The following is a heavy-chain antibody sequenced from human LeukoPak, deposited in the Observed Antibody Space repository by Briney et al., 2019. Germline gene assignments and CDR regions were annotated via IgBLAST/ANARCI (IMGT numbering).Heavy chain of an antibody. CDR3: ARGGMQQLELDY. Sequence: PSETLSLTCAVYGGSFSGYYWSWNRQPPGKGLEWIGEINHSGSTNYNPSLKSRVTISVDTSKNQFSLKLSSVTAADTAVYYCARGGMQQLELDYWGQGTLVTVSS. CDR2: INHSGST. V-gene: IGHV4-34*01. D-gene: IGHD6-13*01. CDR1: GGSFSGYY. J-gene: IGHJ4*02.